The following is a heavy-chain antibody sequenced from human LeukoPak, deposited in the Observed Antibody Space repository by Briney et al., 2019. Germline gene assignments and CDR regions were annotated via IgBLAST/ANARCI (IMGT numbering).Heavy chain of an antibody. Sequence: SETLSLTCTVSGGSISSSSYYWGWIRQPPGKGLEWIGSIFYSGSTYYNPSLKSRVTISVDTSKNQFSLKLSSVTAADTAVYYCARHGKVYYFDYWGQGTLVTVSS. CDR3: ARHGKVYYFDY. V-gene: IGHV4-39*01. CDR2: IFYSGST. CDR1: GGSISSSSYY. D-gene: IGHD1-26*01. J-gene: IGHJ4*02.